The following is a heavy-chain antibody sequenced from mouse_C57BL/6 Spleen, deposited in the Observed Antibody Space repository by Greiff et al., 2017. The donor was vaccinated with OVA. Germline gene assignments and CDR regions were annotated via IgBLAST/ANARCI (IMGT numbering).Heavy chain of an antibody. CDR3: ASNYVDAMDY. Sequence: EVQVVESGGGLVKPGGSLKLSCAASGFTFSSYTMSWVRQTPEKRLEWVATISGGGGNTYYPDSVKGRFTISRDNAKNTLYLQMSSLRSEDTALYYCASNYVDAMDYWGQGTSVTVSS. CDR2: ISGGGGNT. D-gene: IGHD2-1*01. J-gene: IGHJ4*01. V-gene: IGHV5-9*01. CDR1: GFTFSSYT.